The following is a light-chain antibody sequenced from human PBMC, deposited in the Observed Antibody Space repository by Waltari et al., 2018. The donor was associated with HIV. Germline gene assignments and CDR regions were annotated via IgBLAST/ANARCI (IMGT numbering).Light chain of an antibody. J-gene: IGLJ1*01. CDR1: SSSVDTF. V-gene: IGLV2-11*01. CDR2: NVN. Sequence: QSALPQPHSVSGSPGQSLTISCTGTSSSVDTFVSWYQQHPGKAPQVIIYNVNNRPSGVPDRFSGSKSGNTAFLTISGLQADDEAEYHCCSHAGNFIFAFGTGTKVTVL. CDR3: CSHAGNFIFA.